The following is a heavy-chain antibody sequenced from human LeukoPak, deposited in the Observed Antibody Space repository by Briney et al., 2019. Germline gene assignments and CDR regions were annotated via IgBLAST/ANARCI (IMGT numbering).Heavy chain of an antibody. Sequence: GGSLRLSCAASGFTFSNYAMHWVRQAPGKGLEWVSSISSSSSYIYYADSVKGRFTISRDNSKNTLYLQMNSLRAEDTAVYYCARRAGAYSHPYDYWGQGTLVTVSS. CDR1: GFTFSNYA. CDR2: ISSSSSYI. CDR3: ARRAGAYSHPYDY. J-gene: IGHJ4*02. V-gene: IGHV3-21*04. D-gene: IGHD4/OR15-4a*01.